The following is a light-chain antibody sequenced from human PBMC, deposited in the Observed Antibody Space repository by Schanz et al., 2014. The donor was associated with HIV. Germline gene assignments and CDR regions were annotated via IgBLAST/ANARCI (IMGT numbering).Light chain of an antibody. CDR2: KAS. Sequence: DIQMTQSPSTLSASVGDRVTITCRASQSISSWLAWYQQKPGKAPKLLIYKASSLESGVPSRFSGSGSGTAFTLPISSLQPDDVATYYCQQYNSYSPWTFGQGTKVYIK. V-gene: IGKV1-5*03. CDR1: QSISSW. J-gene: IGKJ1*01. CDR3: QQYNSYSPWT.